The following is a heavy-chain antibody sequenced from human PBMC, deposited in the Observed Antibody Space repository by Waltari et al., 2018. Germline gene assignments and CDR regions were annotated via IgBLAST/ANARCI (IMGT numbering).Heavy chain of an antibody. CDR1: GFTFSSYA. V-gene: IGHV3-23*04. D-gene: IGHD3-3*01. CDR3: AKAARIQESLEWLFGDY. Sequence: EVQLVESGGGLVQPGGSLRLSCAASGFTFSSYAMSWVRPAPGKGLEWVSAISGSGGSTYYAYSVKGRFTISRDNSKNTLYLQMNSLRAEDTAVYYCAKAARIQESLEWLFGDYWGQGTLVTVSS. J-gene: IGHJ4*02. CDR2: ISGSGGST.